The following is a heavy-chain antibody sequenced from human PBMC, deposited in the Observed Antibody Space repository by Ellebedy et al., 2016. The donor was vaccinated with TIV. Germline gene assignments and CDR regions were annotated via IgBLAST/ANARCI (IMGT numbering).Heavy chain of an antibody. CDR3: AKDPRRRYVVRGTSYYFDF. V-gene: IGHV3-48*01. D-gene: IGHD1-14*01. J-gene: IGHJ4*02. Sequence: PGGSLRPSCAGPGFTFSTYIMNWVRQAPGKGLEWLSDVNGISSIIYYADSVKGRFTISRDNSKNKLYLHMNSLRAVDTAVYYCAKDPRRRYVVRGTSYYFDFWGQGTLVTVSS. CDR2: VNGISSII. CDR1: GFTFSTYI.